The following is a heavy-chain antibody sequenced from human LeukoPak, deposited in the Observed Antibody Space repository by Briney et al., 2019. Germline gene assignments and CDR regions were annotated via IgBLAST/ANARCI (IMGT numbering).Heavy chain of an antibody. CDR3: ARSLPYGTTWYGRSDF. V-gene: IGHV3-7*03. CDR1: GFPFNAYW. Sequence: GGSLRLSCAASGFPFNAYWMTWVRQAPGKGLEWVANIRQDGDTKYYVDSVRGRFTISRDNAMNSLYLQMNSLRAEDTAIYYCARSLPYGTTWYGRSDFWGQGTLVTVSS. J-gene: IGHJ4*02. D-gene: IGHD6-13*01. CDR2: IRQDGDTK.